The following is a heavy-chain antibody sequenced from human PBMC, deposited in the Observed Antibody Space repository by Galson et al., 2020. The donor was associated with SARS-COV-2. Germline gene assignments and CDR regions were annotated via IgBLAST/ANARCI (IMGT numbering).Heavy chain of an antibody. CDR1: GFTFSSYS. V-gene: IGHV3-48*04. D-gene: IGHD6-6*01. J-gene: IGHJ5*02. CDR3: AGWIRQLVPSDFDP. Sequence: GGSLRLSCAASGFTFSSYSMNWVRQAPGKGLEWVSYISSSSSTIYYADSVKGRFTISRDNAKNSLYLQMNSLRAEDTAVYYCAGWIRQLVPSDFDPWGQGTLVTVSS. CDR2: ISSSSSTI.